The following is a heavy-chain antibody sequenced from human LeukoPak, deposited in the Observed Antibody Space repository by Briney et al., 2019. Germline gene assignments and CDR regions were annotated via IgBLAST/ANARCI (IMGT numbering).Heavy chain of an antibody. V-gene: IGHV4-39*07. CDR1: GGSISSGTYY. Sequence: PSETLSLTCTVSGGSISSGTYYWGWIRQPPGKGLEWIGSIYYSGTTYYNPSLKSRVTISVDTPKNQFSLKLNSVTAADTAVYYCARLSTVTTSFDYWGQGTLVTVSS. D-gene: IGHD4-11*01. J-gene: IGHJ4*02. CDR2: IYYSGTT. CDR3: ARLSTVTTSFDY.